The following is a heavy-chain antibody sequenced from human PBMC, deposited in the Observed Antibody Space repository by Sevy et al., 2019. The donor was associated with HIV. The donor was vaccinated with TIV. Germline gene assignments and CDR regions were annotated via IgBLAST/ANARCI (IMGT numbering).Heavy chain of an antibody. CDR3: AREDGKRWYFDY. D-gene: IGHD4-17*01. Sequence: SETLSLTCTVSGGSVSSGSYYWSWIRQPPGKGLEWIGYIYYSGSTNYNPSLKSRFTISVDTSKNQFSLKLSSVTAADTAVYYCAREDGKRWYFDYWGQGTLVTVSS. CDR2: IYYSGST. V-gene: IGHV4-61*01. CDR1: GGSVSSGSYY. J-gene: IGHJ4*02.